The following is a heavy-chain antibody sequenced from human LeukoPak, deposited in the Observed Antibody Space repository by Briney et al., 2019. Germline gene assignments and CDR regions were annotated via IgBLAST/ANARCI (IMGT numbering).Heavy chain of an antibody. Sequence: SSETLSLTCTVSGGSISSSSYYWGWIRQPPGKGLEWIGSIYYSGSTYYNPSLKSRVTISVGTSKNQFSLKLSSVTAADTAVYYCARHFIAAAATEYNWFDPWGQGTLVTVSS. CDR2: IYYSGST. D-gene: IGHD6-13*01. CDR3: ARHFIAAAATEYNWFDP. CDR1: GGSISSSSYY. J-gene: IGHJ5*02. V-gene: IGHV4-39*01.